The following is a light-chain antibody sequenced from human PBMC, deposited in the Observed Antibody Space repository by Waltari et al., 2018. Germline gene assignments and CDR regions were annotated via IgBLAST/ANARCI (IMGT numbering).Light chain of an antibody. CDR2: GAS. Sequence: GSRATISCRASQSVSSNYLGWYQQKPGQPPRLLIYGASSRATGVPDRFSGSGSGTDFTLTISRLEPEDFAVYYCQQYSSSPLTFGGGTKVEIK. CDR1: QSVSSNY. J-gene: IGKJ4*01. V-gene: IGKV3-20*01. CDR3: QQYSSSPLT.